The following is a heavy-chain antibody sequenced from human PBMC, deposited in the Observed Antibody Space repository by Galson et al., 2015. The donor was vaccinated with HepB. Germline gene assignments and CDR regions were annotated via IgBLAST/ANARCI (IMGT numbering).Heavy chain of an antibody. CDR3: ARVLEWLVLYYYYGMDV. D-gene: IGHD6-19*01. J-gene: IGHJ6*02. Sequence: SLRLSCAASGFTFSSYWMSWVRQAPGKGLEWVANIKQDGSEKYYVDSVKGRFTISRDNAKNSLYLQMNSLRAEDTAVYYCARVLEWLVLYYYYGMDVWGQGTTVTVSS. V-gene: IGHV3-7*03. CDR2: IKQDGSEK. CDR1: GFTFSSYW.